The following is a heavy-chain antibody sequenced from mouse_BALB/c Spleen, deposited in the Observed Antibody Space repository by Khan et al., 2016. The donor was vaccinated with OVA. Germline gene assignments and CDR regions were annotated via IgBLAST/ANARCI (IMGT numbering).Heavy chain of an antibody. J-gene: IGHJ2*01. V-gene: IGHV1-20*02. D-gene: IGHD1-1*01. Sequence: VQLKESGPELVKPGASVKISCKASGYSFTGYFIHWVMQSHGKSLEWIGRINPHIGETFYNQKFRGKATLTVDESSSTAHMELRSLASEDSAVYFCARIYGIDFDYWGQGTTLTVSS. CDR2: INPHIGET. CDR3: ARIYGIDFDY. CDR1: GYSFTGYF.